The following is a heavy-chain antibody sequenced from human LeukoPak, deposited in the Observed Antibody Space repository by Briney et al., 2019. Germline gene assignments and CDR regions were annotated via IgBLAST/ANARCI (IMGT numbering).Heavy chain of an antibody. CDR2: IYYSGST. Sequence: SETLSLTCTVSGGSISSSSYYWGWIRQPPGKGLEWIGSIYYSGSTYYNPSLKSRVTISVDTSKNQFSLKLTSVTAADTAVYYCARGGGDYYMDVWDIGTTVTVSS. CDR1: GGSISSSSYY. V-gene: IGHV4-39*07. J-gene: IGHJ6*03. CDR3: ARGGGDYYMDV. D-gene: IGHD4-17*01.